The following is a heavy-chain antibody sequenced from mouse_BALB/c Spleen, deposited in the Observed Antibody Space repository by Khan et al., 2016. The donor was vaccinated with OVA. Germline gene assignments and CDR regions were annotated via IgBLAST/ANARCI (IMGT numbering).Heavy chain of an antibody. Sequence: QVQLKQSGPGLVAPSQSLSITCTVSGFSLTDYAVSWIRQPPGKGLEWLGVIWVSGSKYYNSVLKPKLSISKDNSKCQVFLKMNSLQTDDTAMYFCARNPPYDSMDYWGQGTSVTVSS. V-gene: IGHV2-6-5*01. CDR2: IWVSGSK. J-gene: IGHJ4*01. CDR1: GFSLTDYA. CDR3: ARNPPYDSMDY.